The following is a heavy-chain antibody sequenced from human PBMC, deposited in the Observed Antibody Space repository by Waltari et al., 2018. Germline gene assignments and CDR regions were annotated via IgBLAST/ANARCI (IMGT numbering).Heavy chain of an antibody. V-gene: IGHV4-38-2*01. CDR1: GGSISGGYD. D-gene: IGHD6-13*01. Sequence: QVQLQESGPGLVKPSETLSLTCAVTGGSISGGYDWSWTRQTPGKGLEWICYIYGSSGSTNYNPSLKNRVTISKDTSKSQFSLKLSSVTAADTAVYYCARGSSGSWNAGLDSWGQGVVVTVSS. CDR2: IYGSSGST. J-gene: IGHJ4*03. CDR3: ARGSSGSWNAGLDS.